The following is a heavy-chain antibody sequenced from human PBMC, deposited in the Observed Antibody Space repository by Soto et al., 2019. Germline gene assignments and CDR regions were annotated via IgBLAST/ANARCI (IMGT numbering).Heavy chain of an antibody. J-gene: IGHJ4*02. Sequence: QVQLVQSGAEVRKPGSSVKVSCKASGGTFSRHAISWVRQAPGQGLEWMGGIIPIFGTANHAQTFQGRVTITADQSTSTVYMELSSLRSEVTAMYYCARGWGYDSNDYYYAYWGQGTLVIVSS. D-gene: IGHD3-22*01. CDR2: IIPIFGTA. CDR1: GGTFSRHA. V-gene: IGHV1-69*01. CDR3: ARGWGYDSNDYYYAY.